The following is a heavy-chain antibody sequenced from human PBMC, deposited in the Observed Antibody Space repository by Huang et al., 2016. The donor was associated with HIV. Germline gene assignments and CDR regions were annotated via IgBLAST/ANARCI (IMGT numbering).Heavy chain of an antibody. D-gene: IGHD6-13*01. V-gene: IGHV3-30*18. CDR2: ISYDAKTK. Sequence: QVQLVESGGGVVQPGRSLRISCAASGFTFSSYGMHWVRQAPGKGLEWVAVISYDAKTKYYADSVKGRFSISRDNSKTPVYLQLNSLRLEDTAVYYCAKGGSAAAVLDFWGQGTLVTVSS. J-gene: IGHJ4*02. CDR1: GFTFSSYG. CDR3: AKGGSAAAVLDF.